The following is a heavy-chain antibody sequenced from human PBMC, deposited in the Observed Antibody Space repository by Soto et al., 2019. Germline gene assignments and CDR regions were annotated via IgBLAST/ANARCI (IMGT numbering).Heavy chain of an antibody. J-gene: IGHJ6*02. Sequence: GGSLRLSCAASGFSFRNIGMHWVRQAPGKGLEWVAIISFDGVNKNYADSVKGRFTISRDNDNNMLYLQMNSLKTEDTAVYYCTTDPAAMVKSPYYYYGMDVWGQGTTVTVSS. CDR2: ISFDGVNK. CDR3: TTDPAAMVKSPYYYYGMDV. D-gene: IGHD5-18*01. CDR1: GFSFRNIG. V-gene: IGHV3-30-3*01.